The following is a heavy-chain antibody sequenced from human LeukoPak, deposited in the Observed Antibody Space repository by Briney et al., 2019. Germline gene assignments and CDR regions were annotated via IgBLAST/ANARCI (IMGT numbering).Heavy chain of an antibody. D-gene: IGHD6-19*01. V-gene: IGHV3-11*03. CDR3: ARPYSSGWYGGFDL. J-gene: IGHJ2*01. CDR1: GFTFSDYY. Sequence: PGGSLRLSCAASGFTFSDYYMSWIRQAPGKGLEWVSYISSSNSYTDYADSVKGRFTISRGNAKNSLYLQVNSLRAEDTAVYYCARPYSSGWYGGFDLWGRGTLVSVSS. CDR2: ISSSNSYT.